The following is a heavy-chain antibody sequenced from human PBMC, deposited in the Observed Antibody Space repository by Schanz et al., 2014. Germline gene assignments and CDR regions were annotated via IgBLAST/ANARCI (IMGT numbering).Heavy chain of an antibody. CDR1: GGSISNNY. V-gene: IGHV4-59*01. CDR2: IYSSGST. J-gene: IGHJ4*02. Sequence: QVHLQESGPGLVKPSETLSLTCTVSGGSISNNYWGWIRQPPGKGLEWIGNIYSSGSTNYNPSLKSRVTISGNTSKNQFALRLSSATAADTAVYMCASFVQRGYYFDDWGQGTLVTVSS. D-gene: IGHD6-25*01. CDR3: ASFVQRGYYFDD.